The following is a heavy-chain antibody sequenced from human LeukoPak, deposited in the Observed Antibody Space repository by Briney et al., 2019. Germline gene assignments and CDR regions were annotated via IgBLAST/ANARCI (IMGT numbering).Heavy chain of an antibody. CDR1: GYTFTSYA. V-gene: IGHV1-69*13. CDR2: IIPIFGTA. J-gene: IGHJ3*02. D-gene: IGHD3-22*01. CDR3: ARGYYYDSSGYYSYDAFDI. Sequence: VKVSCKASGYTFTSYAISWVRQAPGQGLEWMGGIIPIFGTANYAQKFQGRVTITADESTSTAYMELSSLRSEDTAVYYCARGYYYDSSGYYSYDAFDIWGQGTMVTVSS.